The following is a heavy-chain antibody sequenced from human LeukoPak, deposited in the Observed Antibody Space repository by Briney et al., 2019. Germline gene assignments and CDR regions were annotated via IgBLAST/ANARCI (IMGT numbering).Heavy chain of an antibody. D-gene: IGHD7-27*01. Sequence: ASVKVSCKASGYTFTSYYMHWMRQAPGQGLEWMGIINPSGGSTSYAQKFQGRVTMIRDTSTSTVYMELSSLRSEDTAVYYCATGAWGELDPWGQGTLVTVSS. CDR3: ATGAWGELDP. CDR2: INPSGGST. CDR1: GYTFTSYY. J-gene: IGHJ5*02. V-gene: IGHV1-46*01.